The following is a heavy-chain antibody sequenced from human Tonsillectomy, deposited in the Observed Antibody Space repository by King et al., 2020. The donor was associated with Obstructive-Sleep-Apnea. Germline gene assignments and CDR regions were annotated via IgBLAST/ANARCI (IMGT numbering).Heavy chain of an antibody. CDR3: ARDWFGSYKSYYFAY. CDR2: IYYSGST. D-gene: IGHD3-10*01. V-gene: IGHV4-39*07. J-gene: IGHJ4*02. CDR1: SASISSSSYY. Sequence: VQLQESGPGLVKPSETLSLTCTVSSASISSSSYYWGWIRQPPGKGLEWIGSIYYSGSTYYNPSLKSRVTISVDTSKNQFSLNLRSVTAADTAVYYCARDWFGSYKSYYFAYWGQGTLVTVSS.